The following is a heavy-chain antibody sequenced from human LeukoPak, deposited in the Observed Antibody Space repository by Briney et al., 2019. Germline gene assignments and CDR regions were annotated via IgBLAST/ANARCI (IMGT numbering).Heavy chain of an antibody. J-gene: IGHJ4*03. D-gene: IGHD3-10*01. V-gene: IGHV3-13*05. CDR1: GFPFRNYD. Sequence: GGSLRLSCAASGFPFRNYDMHWVRQPTGRGLEWVSGISTTGDPYYPDSVKGRFTISRENGKNSLYLQMNSLRVGDTAVYYCARGNVSGWAFDYWGQGTTVTVSS. CDR3: ARGNVSGWAFDY. CDR2: ISTTGDP.